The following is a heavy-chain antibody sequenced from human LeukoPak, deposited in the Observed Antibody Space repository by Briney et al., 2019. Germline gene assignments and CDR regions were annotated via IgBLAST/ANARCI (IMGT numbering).Heavy chain of an antibody. Sequence: GGSLRLSWVVSGFTFSRYDMSWVRQAPGKGLEWVSSIGSTYSYMYYADSVKGRFTISRDNAKNSLYLQMNSLRAEDTALYYCAKDPRPRYYYDSSGYYWGSAFDPWGQGTLVTVSS. D-gene: IGHD3-22*01. CDR1: GFTFSRYD. V-gene: IGHV3-21*04. CDR2: IGSTYSYM. J-gene: IGHJ5*02. CDR3: AKDPRPRYYYDSSGYYWGSAFDP.